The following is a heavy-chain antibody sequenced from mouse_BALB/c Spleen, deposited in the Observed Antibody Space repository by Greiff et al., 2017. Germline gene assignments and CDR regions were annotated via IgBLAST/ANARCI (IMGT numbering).Heavy chain of an antibody. CDR3: ASNYDGYLYAMDY. Sequence: VQLQQSGPSLVKPSQTLSLTCSVTGDSITSGYWNWIRKFPGNKLEYMGYISYSGSTYYNPSLKSRSSTTRDTSNNQYDMQLNSVTTEDTATYYCASNYDGYLYAMDYWGQGTSVTVSS. CDR2: ISYSGST. J-gene: IGHJ4*01. V-gene: IGHV3-8*02. D-gene: IGHD2-3*01. CDR1: GDSITSGY.